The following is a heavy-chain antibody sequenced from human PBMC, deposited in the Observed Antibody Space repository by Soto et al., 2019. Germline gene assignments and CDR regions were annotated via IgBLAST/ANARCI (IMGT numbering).Heavy chain of an antibody. CDR3: ARDEYSSPPRVSFDY. V-gene: IGHV1-18*01. CDR1: GYTFTSYG. D-gene: IGHD6-6*01. J-gene: IGHJ4*02. Sequence: ASVKVSCKASGYTFTSYGISWVRQAPGQGLEWMGWISAYNGNTNYAQKLQGRVTMTTDTSTSTAYMELRSLRSDDTAVYYCARDEYSSPPRVSFDYWGQGTLVTVSS. CDR2: ISAYNGNT.